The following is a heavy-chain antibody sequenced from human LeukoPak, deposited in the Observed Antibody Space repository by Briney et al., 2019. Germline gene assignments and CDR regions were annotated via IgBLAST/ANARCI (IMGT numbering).Heavy chain of an antibody. D-gene: IGHD2-15*01. Sequence: PGGSLRLSCAASGFIFSSYAMSWVRQAPGKGLEWVSAIGGSGGATNYADSVKGRFSISRDNSKNTLYLQMNSLRAEDTAVYYCAKRSCSGGSCNFDYWGQGTLVTVSS. V-gene: IGHV3-23*01. CDR2: IGGSGGAT. CDR3: AKRSCSGGSCNFDY. CDR1: GFIFSSYA. J-gene: IGHJ4*02.